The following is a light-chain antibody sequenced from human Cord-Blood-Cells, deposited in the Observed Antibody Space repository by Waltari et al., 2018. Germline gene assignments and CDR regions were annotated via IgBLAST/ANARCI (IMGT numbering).Light chain of an antibody. J-gene: IGLJ2*01. CDR1: SRDVGGYHY. CDR2: DVS. Sequence: QSALTQPRSVSGSPGPSVTISRTGTSRDVGGYHYVPWYQQHPGKAPKLMIYDVSKRPSGVPDRFSGSKSGNTASLTISGLQAEDEADYYCCSYAGSFVVFGGGTKLTVL. V-gene: IGLV2-11*01. CDR3: CSYAGSFVV.